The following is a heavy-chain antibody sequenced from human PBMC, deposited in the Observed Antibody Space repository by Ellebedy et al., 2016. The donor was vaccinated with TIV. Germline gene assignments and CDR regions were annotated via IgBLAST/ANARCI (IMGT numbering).Heavy chain of an antibody. J-gene: IGHJ3*02. CDR2: IPYDGTNK. CDR1: GFTFSTSG. CDR3: AKDLHWKNGHAFDI. D-gene: IGHD1-1*01. V-gene: IGHV3-30*18. Sequence: GESLKISCAASGFTFSTSGMHWVRQAPGKGLEWVAVIPYDGTNKYKRDSVKGRFTISRDNSKNTLFLQMKSLGPEDTAVYYCAKDLHWKNGHAFDIWGQGTVVTVPS.